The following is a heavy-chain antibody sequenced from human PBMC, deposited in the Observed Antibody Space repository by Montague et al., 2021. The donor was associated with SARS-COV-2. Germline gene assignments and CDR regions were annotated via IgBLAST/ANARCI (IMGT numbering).Heavy chain of an antibody. V-gene: IGHV3-11*01. CDR2: ISSSGTFI. CDR1: GFIFSVYY. Sequence: SLRLSCAASGFIFSVYYMTWVRQAPGKGLEWVSYISSSGTFIYYADSLKGRFTISRDNAKNSLYLQMNSLTAEDTAVYYCGRDAKATVYWGQGTLVTVSS. D-gene: IGHD1-1*01. CDR3: GRDAKATVY. J-gene: IGHJ4*02.